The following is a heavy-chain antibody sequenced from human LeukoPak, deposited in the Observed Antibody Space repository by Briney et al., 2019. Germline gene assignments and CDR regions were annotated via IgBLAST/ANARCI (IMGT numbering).Heavy chain of an antibody. CDR1: GGSIISYY. CDR2: IYHTGST. Sequence: SETLSLTCTVSGGSIISYYWSWIRQPPGKGLEWIANIYHTGSTNYNPSLSSRVTISIDTAKNQFSLKLTSVTAADTAVYYCARRGRNSSGWQDYLWGQGTLVTVSS. V-gene: IGHV4-59*01. CDR3: ARRGRNSSGWQDYL. D-gene: IGHD6-25*01. J-gene: IGHJ4*02.